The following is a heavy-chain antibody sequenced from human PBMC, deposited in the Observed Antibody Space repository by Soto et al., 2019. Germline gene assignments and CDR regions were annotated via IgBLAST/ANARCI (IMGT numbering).Heavy chain of an antibody. V-gene: IGHV4-30-4*01. CDR2: IYYSGST. J-gene: IGHJ4*02. CDR3: ARDLSYGDYEVGPVDY. Sequence: QVQLQESGPGLVKPSQTLSLTCTVSGGSISSGDYYWSWIRQPPGKGLEWIGYIYYSGSTYYNPSLQSRVTITVDTYKNQCSLKLSSVTAADTAVYYCARDLSYGDYEVGPVDYWGKGTLVTVSS. D-gene: IGHD4-17*01. CDR1: GGSISSGDYY.